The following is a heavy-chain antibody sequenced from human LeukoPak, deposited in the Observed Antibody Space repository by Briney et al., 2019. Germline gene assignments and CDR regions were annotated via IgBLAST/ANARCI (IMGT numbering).Heavy chain of an antibody. CDR1: GYSFTSYW. D-gene: IGHD1-26*01. Sequence: GESLKISCKGSGYSFTSYWIGWVRQMPGKGLEWMGIIYPGDSDTRYNPSFQGQVTISADKSISTAYLQWSSLKASDTAMYCCARGERAQNFDYWAQGTLVTVSS. CDR3: ARGERAQNFDY. J-gene: IGHJ4*02. CDR2: IYPGDSDT. V-gene: IGHV5-51*01.